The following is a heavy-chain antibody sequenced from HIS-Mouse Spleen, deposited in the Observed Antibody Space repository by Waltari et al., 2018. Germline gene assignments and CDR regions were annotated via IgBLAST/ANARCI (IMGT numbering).Heavy chain of an antibody. J-gene: IGHJ4*02. CDR3: ARDSAAWVAAAAYYFDY. CDR2: IYYSGST. Sequence: QLQLQESGPGLVKPSETLSLTCPVSGGPISSSRYYLGWIRPPPGKGLEWLGSIYYSGSTYYNPSLKSRVTISVDTSKNQFSLKLSSVTAADTAVYYCARDSAAWVAAAAYYFDYWGQGTLVTVSS. CDR1: GGPISSSRYY. D-gene: IGHD6-13*01. V-gene: IGHV4-39*07.